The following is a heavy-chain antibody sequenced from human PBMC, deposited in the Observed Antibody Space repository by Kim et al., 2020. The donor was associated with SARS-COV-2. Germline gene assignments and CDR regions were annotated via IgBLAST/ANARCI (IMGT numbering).Heavy chain of an antibody. CDR1: GFTFSNAW. V-gene: IGHV3-15*01. J-gene: IGHJ4*02. Sequence: GGSLRLSCAASGFTFSNAWMSWVRQAPGKGLEWVGRIKSKTDGGTTDYAAPVKGRFTISRDDSKNTLYLQMNSLKTEDTAVYYCTTGSLVLIAVAGTETDYWGQGTLVTVSS. CDR2: IKSKTDGGTT. D-gene: IGHD6-19*01. CDR3: TTGSLVLIAVAGTETDY.